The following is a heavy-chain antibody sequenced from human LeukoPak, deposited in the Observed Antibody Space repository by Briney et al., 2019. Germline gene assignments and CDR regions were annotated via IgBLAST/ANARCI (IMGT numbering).Heavy chain of an antibody. D-gene: IGHD1-26*01. V-gene: IGHV3-23*01. CDR2: ISGSGGST. CDR3: AKDLVGATAFDI. CDR1: GFTFSSYG. J-gene: IGHJ3*02. Sequence: GGSLRLSCEASGFTFSSYGMSWVRQAPGQGLEWISAISGSGGSTYYADSVKGRFTISRDNSKNTLYLQMNSLRAEDTAVYYCAKDLVGATAFDIWGQGTMVTVSS.